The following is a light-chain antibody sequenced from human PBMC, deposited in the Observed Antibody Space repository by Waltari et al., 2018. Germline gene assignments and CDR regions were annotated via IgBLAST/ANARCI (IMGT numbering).Light chain of an antibody. CDR2: GAS. Sequence: EIVMTQSPAILSVSPGDRASLSCKASQNIGSNLPCYHQRRVQAPRLLIYGASTRATRIPDRFSGSGSGTEFTLTISSMQSEDFALYYCQQYDNRPSYSFGQGTKVDIK. CDR1: QNIGSN. V-gene: IGKV3-15*01. J-gene: IGKJ2*01. CDR3: QQYDNRPSYS.